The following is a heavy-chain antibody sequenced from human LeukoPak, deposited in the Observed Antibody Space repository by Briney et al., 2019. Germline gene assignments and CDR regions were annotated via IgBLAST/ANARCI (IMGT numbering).Heavy chain of an antibody. J-gene: IGHJ5*02. CDR1: GCSISSGSYY. Sequence: SETLSLTCTVSGCSISSGSYYWSWIRQPAGKGLEWIGRIYTSGSTNYNPSLKSRVTISVDTSKNQFSLKLSSVAAADTAVYYCAREWTIRGFDPWGQGTLVTVSS. V-gene: IGHV4-61*02. D-gene: IGHD3-10*01. CDR3: AREWTIRGFDP. CDR2: IYTSGST.